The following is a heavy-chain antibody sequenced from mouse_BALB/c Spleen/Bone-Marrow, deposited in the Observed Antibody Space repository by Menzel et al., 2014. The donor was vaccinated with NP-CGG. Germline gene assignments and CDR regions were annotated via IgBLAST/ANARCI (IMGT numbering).Heavy chain of an antibody. D-gene: IGHD2-4*01. CDR1: GYTFTSYW. CDR2: INPSTGYT. Sequence: VKLVESGAELAKPGASVKMSCKASGYTFTSYWMHWVKQRPGQGLEGIGNINPSTGYTEYNQKFKDKATLTADKSSSTAYMQLSSLTSEDSAVYYCAREGDYGGFAYWGQGTLVTVSA. V-gene: IGHV1-7*01. CDR3: AREGDYGGFAY. J-gene: IGHJ3*01.